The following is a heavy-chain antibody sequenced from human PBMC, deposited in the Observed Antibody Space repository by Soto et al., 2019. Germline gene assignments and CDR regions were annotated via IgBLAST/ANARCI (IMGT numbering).Heavy chain of an antibody. V-gene: IGHV1-3*01. CDR2: INAGNGNT. CDR1: GYTFTSYA. CDR3: ARELGYYDSSGYPFDY. D-gene: IGHD3-22*01. J-gene: IGHJ4*02. Sequence: ASVKVSCKASGYTFTSYAMHWVRQAPGQRLEWMGWINAGNGNTKYSQKFQGRVTITRDTSASTAYMELSSLRSEDTAVYYCARELGYYDSSGYPFDYWGQGTLVTVSS.